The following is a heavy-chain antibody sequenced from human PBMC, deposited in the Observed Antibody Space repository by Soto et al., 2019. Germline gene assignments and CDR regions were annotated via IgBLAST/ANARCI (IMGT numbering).Heavy chain of an antibody. Sequence: GGSLRLSCAASGFNFSSYWMHWVRQAPGKGLVWVSRINSDGSSTSYADSVKGRFTISRDNAKNTLYLQMNSLRAEDTAVYYCARVAPYYYDSSGYYYDAYWFDPWGQGTLVTVSS. CDR3: ARVAPYYYDSSGYYYDAYWFDP. V-gene: IGHV3-74*01. CDR2: INSDGSST. CDR1: GFNFSSYW. J-gene: IGHJ5*02. D-gene: IGHD3-22*01.